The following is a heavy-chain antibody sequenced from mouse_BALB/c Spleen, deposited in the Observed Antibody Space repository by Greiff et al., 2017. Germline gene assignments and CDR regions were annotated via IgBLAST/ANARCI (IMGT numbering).Heavy chain of an antibody. Sequence: DVKLVESGPSLVKPSQTLSLTCSVTGDSITSGYWNWIRKFPGNKLEYMGYISYSGSTYYNPSLKSRISITRDTSKNQYYLQLNSVTTEDTATYYCARWPYDYDLYYFDYWGQGTTLTVSS. CDR1: GDSITSGY. V-gene: IGHV3-8*02. D-gene: IGHD2-4*01. CDR3: ARWPYDYDLYYFDY. CDR2: ISYSGST. J-gene: IGHJ2*01.